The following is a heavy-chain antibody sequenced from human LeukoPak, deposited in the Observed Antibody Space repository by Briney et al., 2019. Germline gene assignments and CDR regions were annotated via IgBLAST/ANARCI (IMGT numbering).Heavy chain of an antibody. D-gene: IGHD4-17*01. V-gene: IGHV3-9*01. CDR1: GFTFDDYA. CDR2: ISWNSGSI. CDR3: AKADYGDYVGSCYYGMDV. Sequence: GGSLRLSCAASGFTFDDYAMHWVRQAPGKGLEWVSGISWNSGSIGYADSVKGRFTISRDNAKNSLYLQMNSLRAEDTALYYCAKADYGDYVGSCYYGMDVWGQGTTVTVSS. J-gene: IGHJ6*02.